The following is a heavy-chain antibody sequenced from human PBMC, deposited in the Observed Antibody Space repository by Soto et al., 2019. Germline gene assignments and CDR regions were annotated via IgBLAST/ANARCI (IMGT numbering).Heavy chain of an antibody. D-gene: IGHD3-22*01. CDR1: GYTFTSYA. CDR2: INAGNGNT. J-gene: IGHJ4*02. V-gene: IGHV1-3*01. CDR3: ARGDYYDIHDY. Sequence: QVQLVQSGAEVKKPGASVKVSCKASGYTFTSYAMHWVRQAPGQRLEWMRWINAGNGNTKYSQKFQGRVTITSDTSASTAYMEVSSVRSEDTDVYYCARGDYYDIHDYWGQGTLVTVSS.